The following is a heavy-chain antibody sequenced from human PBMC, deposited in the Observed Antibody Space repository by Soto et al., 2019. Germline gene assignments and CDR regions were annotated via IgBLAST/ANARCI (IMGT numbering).Heavy chain of an antibody. Sequence: EVQLLESGGGLVQPGGSLRLSCAASGFTFSSYAMSWVRQAPGKGLEWVSAISGSDGSTYYADSVKGRFTISIDNSKNTLYLQMNSLRAEDTAVYYCAKDWGVVAGTISGDYWGQGTLVTVSS. J-gene: IGHJ4*02. CDR1: GFTFSSYA. CDR2: ISGSDGST. CDR3: AKDWGVVAGTISGDY. V-gene: IGHV3-23*01. D-gene: IGHD6-19*01.